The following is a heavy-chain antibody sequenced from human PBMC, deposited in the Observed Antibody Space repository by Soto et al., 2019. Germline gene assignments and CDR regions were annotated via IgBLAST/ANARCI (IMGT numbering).Heavy chain of an antibody. Sequence: ASVKVSCKASGYTFTSYAMHWVRQAPGQRLEWMGWINAGNGNTKYSQKFQGRVTITRDTSASTAYMELSSLRSEDTAVYYCARRLAKVNTRDYYYGMDVWGQGTTVTVSS. J-gene: IGHJ6*02. CDR1: GYTFTSYA. CDR3: ARRLAKVNTRDYYYGMDV. CDR2: INAGNGNT. D-gene: IGHD4-17*01. V-gene: IGHV1-3*01.